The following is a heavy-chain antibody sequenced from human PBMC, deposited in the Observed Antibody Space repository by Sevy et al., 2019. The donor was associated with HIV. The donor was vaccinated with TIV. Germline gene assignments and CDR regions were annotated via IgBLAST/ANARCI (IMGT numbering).Heavy chain of an antibody. Sequence: GGSLRLSCTVSGFIFSNFAMHWVRQAPGKGLEWVAVTSYDGSYKYYADSVKGRFTVSRDNSRNILSLEMSSLTRDDTAVYYCARGENDDEFFQYWGQGTLVTVSS. J-gene: IGHJ1*01. CDR2: TSYDGSYK. CDR3: ARGENDDEFFQY. D-gene: IGHD1-26*01. CDR1: GFIFSNFA. V-gene: IGHV3-30*04.